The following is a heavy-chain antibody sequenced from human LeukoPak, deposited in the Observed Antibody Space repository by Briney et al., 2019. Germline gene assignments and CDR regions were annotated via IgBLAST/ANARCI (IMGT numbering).Heavy chain of an antibody. CDR2: VKHDGSEK. V-gene: IGHV3-7*01. J-gene: IGHJ6*02. CDR3: ARQGVDTGMVVGYYYGMDV. D-gene: IGHD5-18*01. CDR1: GFTFSSYA. Sequence: PGGSLRLSCAASGFTFSSYAMSWVRQAPGKGLEWVANVKHDGSEKHYVDSVKGRLTIFRDNAKNSVYLQFNSLRAEDTAVYYCARQGVDTGMVVGYYYGMDVWGQGTTVTVSS.